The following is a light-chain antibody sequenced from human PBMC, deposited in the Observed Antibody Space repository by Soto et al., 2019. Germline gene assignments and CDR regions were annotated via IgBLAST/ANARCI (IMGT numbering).Light chain of an antibody. CDR3: QQYGKLPIT. Sequence: EIVLTQSPGTLSLSPVERATLSCRASQSVSSYLAWYQQKPGQAPRLLIYDASNRATGIPARFSGSGSGTDFTLTISSLEPEDFAVYYCQQYGKLPITFGQGTRLEIK. V-gene: IGKV3-11*01. J-gene: IGKJ5*01. CDR1: QSVSSY. CDR2: DAS.